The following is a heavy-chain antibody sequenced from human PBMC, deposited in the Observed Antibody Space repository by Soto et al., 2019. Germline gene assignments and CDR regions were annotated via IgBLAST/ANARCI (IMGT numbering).Heavy chain of an antibody. CDR2: IYYSGST. D-gene: IGHD2-15*01. CDR1: GGSISSYY. V-gene: IGHV4-59*08. Sequence: SETLSLTCTVSGGSISSYYWSWIRQPPGKGLEWIGYIYYSGSTNYNPSLKSRVTISVDTSKNQFSLKLSSVTAADTAVYYCARRPYCSGGSCYYFDYWGQGTLVTVSS. CDR3: ARRPYCSGGSCYYFDY. J-gene: IGHJ4*02.